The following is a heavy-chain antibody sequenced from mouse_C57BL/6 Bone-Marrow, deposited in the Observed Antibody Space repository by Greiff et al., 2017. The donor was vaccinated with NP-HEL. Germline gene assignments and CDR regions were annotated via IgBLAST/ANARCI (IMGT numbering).Heavy chain of an antibody. CDR1: GFTFSSYA. J-gene: IGHJ1*03. CDR3: ARDLGYYGSRGYFDV. V-gene: IGHV5-4*01. D-gene: IGHD1-1*01. CDR2: ISDGGSYT. Sequence: DVHLVESGGGLVKPGGSLKLSCAASGFTFSSYAMSWVRQTPEKRLEWVATISDGGSYTYYPDNVKGRFTISRDNAKNNLYLQMSHLKSEDTAMYYCARDLGYYGSRGYFDVWGTGTTVTVSS.